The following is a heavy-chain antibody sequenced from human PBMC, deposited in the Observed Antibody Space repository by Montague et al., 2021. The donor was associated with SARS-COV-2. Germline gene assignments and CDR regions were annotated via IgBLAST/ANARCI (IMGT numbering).Heavy chain of an antibody. D-gene: IGHD3-10*01. CDR3: ARRGSSVWEVTVRAELDY. Sequence: SETLSLTCAVYGGSFSGYYWSWFRQPPAKGREGRGEINQSGRTNNNPSLKRRVIISVDTSKNQFSLKRSSVTAADTAVYYCARRGSSVWEVTVRAELDYWGQGILVIVSS. CDR2: INQSGRT. V-gene: IGHV4-34*01. CDR1: GGSFSGYY. J-gene: IGHJ4*02.